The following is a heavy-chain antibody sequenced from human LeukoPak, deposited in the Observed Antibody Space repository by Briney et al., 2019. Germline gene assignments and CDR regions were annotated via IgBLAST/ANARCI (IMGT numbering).Heavy chain of an antibody. J-gene: IGHJ4*02. V-gene: IGHV1-2*04. CDR3: ARDSVTVTTPYFDY. CDR1: GYTFTGYY. Sequence: ASVKVSCKASGYTFTGYYIHWVRQAPGQGLEWMGWINPNGGGTNYAPNFQGWVTMTRDTSISTAYMELSRLRSDDTAVYYCARDSVTVTTPYFDYWGQGTLVTVPS. CDR2: INPNGGGT. D-gene: IGHD4-17*01.